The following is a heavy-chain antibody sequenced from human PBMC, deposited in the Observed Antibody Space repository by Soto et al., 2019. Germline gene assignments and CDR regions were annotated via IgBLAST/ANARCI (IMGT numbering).Heavy chain of an antibody. CDR1: GGSISSGGYY. CDR2: IYYSGST. CDR3: ARGEVYYYDSSVYYRANHAFEN. D-gene: IGHD3-22*01. J-gene: IGHJ3*02. Sequence: SETLSLTCTVSGGSISSGGYYWSWIRQHPGKGLEWIGYIYYSGSTYYNPSLKSRVTISVDTSKNQFSLKLSSVTAADTAVYYCARGEVYYYDSSVYYRANHAFENWVQGKILPVSS. V-gene: IGHV4-31*03.